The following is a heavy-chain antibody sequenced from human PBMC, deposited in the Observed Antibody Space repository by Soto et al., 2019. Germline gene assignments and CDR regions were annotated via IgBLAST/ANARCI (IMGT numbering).Heavy chain of an antibody. J-gene: IGHJ6*02. CDR3: ARGGRMVRGVIITSIRYYYYGMDV. Sequence: SETLSLTCAVYGGSFSGYYWSWIRQPPGKGLEWIGEINHSGSTNYNPSLKSRVTILVDTSKNQFSLKLSSVTAADTAVYYCARGGRMVRGVIITSIRYYYYGMDVWGQGTTVTVSS. D-gene: IGHD3-10*01. V-gene: IGHV4-34*01. CDR2: INHSGST. CDR1: GGSFSGYY.